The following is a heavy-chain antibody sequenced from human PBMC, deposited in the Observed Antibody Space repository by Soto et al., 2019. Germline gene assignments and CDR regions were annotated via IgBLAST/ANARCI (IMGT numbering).Heavy chain of an antibody. CDR1: VGSISSNIYY. Sequence: SETLSLTCSVSVGSISSNIYYWGWIRQPPGKGLEWIGSIYYSGRTYYNASLMSRVTMSVDTSKNQSSLKLSSLTAADTAVYYCARHPTASTHGMDVWGQGTPVTVS. CDR3: ARHPTASTHGMDV. V-gene: IGHV4-39*01. J-gene: IGHJ6*02. CDR2: IYYSGRT. D-gene: IGHD6-6*01.